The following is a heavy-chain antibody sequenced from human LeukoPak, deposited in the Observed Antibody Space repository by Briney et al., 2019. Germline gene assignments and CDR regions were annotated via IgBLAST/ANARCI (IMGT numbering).Heavy chain of an antibody. CDR2: IRYDGSNK. CDR1: GFTFSSYG. V-gene: IGHV3-30*02. D-gene: IGHD2-2*01. CDR3: AKEMEVAEVVVPAAILGY. J-gene: IGHJ4*02. Sequence: EPGGSLRLSCAASGFTFSSYGMHWVRQAPGKGLEWVAFIRYDGSNKYYADSVKGRFTISRDNSKNTLYLQMNSLRAEDTAVYYCAKEMEVAEVVVPAAILGYWGQGTLVTVSS.